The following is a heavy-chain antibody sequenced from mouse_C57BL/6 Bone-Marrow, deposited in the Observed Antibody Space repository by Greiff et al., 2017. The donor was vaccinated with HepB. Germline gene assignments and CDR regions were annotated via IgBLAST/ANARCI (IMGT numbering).Heavy chain of an antibody. V-gene: IGHV1-61*01. CDR3: ARYYYGSSYDY. Sequence: QVQLQQPGAELVRPGSSVKLSCKASGYTFTSYWMDWVKQRPGQGLDWIGNIYPSDSETHYNQKFKDKATLTVDKSSSTAYMQLSSLTSEDSAVYYCARYYYGSSYDYWGQGTTLTVSS. D-gene: IGHD1-1*01. CDR2: IYPSDSET. CDR1: GYTFTSYW. J-gene: IGHJ2*01.